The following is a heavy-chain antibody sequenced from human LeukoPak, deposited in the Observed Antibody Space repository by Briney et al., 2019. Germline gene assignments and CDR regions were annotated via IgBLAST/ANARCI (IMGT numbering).Heavy chain of an antibody. V-gene: IGHV4-39*01. CDR3: ARRPAIIMDRGVVYYFDS. J-gene: IGHJ4*02. Sequence: PSETLSLTCTVSGDSISSSNSYWGWIRQPPGEGLEWFGTIYYSGSTYYNPSLKSRVSISLDTSKKQFSLKLTSVTAADTAVYYCARRPAIIMDRGVVYYFDSWGQGIMVTVSS. CDR1: GDSISSSNSY. CDR2: IYYSGST. D-gene: IGHD3-10*01.